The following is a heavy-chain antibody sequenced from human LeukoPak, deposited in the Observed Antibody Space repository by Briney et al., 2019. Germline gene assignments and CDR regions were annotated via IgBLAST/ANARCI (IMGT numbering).Heavy chain of an antibody. CDR2: IYSGGST. V-gene: IGHV3-66*01. CDR1: RFTINSNY. J-gene: IGHJ5*02. Sequence: GGSLRLSCSASRFTINSNYMSWVRQAPGKGLEWVSVIYSGGSTYYADSVKGSFTISRDKSKNNLYLQMNSLRAEDTAVYYCARGMTTELPFDPWGQGTLVTVSS. D-gene: IGHD4-11*01. CDR3: ARGMTTELPFDP.